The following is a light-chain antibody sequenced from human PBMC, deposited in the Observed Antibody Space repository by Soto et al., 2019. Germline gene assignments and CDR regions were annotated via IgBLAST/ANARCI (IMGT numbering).Light chain of an antibody. CDR1: SSNIGAGYD. J-gene: IGLJ2*01. Sequence: QSVLTQPPSVSGAPGQRVTISCTGNSSNIGAGYDVHWYQHLPGTAPKLLISGNSNGPSGVPDRSSGSKSGTSASLAITGIQAEDEADYYCLSFDSSLSGVVFGGGTKLTVL. CDR3: LSFDSSLSGVV. V-gene: IGLV1-40*01. CDR2: GNS.